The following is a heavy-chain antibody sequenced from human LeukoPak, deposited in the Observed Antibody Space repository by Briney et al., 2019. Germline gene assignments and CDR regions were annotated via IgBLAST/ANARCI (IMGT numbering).Heavy chain of an antibody. CDR1: GYSFSSYW. Sequence: TGEAPEISCQASGYSFSSYWIGWVRQIPGKGPEGMGIIYHGDSDTRYSPSFQGQLTISADKSMTTAHLQWRVLKVSDSAMYYCATLGSGWYDAFEIWGQGTKVTVSS. J-gene: IGHJ3*02. D-gene: IGHD6-19*01. V-gene: IGHV5-51*01. CDR2: IYHGDSDT. CDR3: ATLGSGWYDAFEI.